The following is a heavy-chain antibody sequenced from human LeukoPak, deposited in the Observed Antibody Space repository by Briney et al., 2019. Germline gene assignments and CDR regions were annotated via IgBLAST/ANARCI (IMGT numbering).Heavy chain of an antibody. CDR2: IKSDGST. CDR1: GFSFSGTW. J-gene: IGHJ4*02. D-gene: IGHD3-22*01. V-gene: IGHV3-74*01. CDR3: ARDYYYSVDY. Sequence: GGSLRLSCAASGFSFSGTWMHWVRQAPGKGLVWVSIIKSDGSTIYADSVKGRFTISRDNAESTVYLQMDSLRAEDTAVYYCARDYYYSVDYWGQGTLVTVSP.